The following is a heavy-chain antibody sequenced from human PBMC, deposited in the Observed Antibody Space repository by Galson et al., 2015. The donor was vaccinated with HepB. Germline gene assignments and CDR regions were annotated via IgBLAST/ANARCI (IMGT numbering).Heavy chain of an antibody. CDR3: ARDSTQYDFWRGSLPGEMDV. V-gene: IGHV3-21*01. CDR2: ISSSSSFI. Sequence: SLRLSCAASGFTFSSYSMNWVRQAPGKGLEWVSSISSSSSFIYYADSVKGRFTISRDNAKNSLYLQMNSLRAEDTAVYYCARDSTQYDFWRGSLPGEMDVWGKGTTVIVSS. J-gene: IGHJ6*04. D-gene: IGHD3-3*01. CDR1: GFTFSSYS.